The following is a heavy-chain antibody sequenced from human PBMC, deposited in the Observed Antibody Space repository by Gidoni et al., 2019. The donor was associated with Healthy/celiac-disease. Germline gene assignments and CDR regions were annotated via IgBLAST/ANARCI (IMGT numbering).Heavy chain of an antibody. J-gene: IGHJ4*02. CDR1: GYTFTSHG. Sequence: QVQLVQSGAEVTKPGASVKVSCKASGYTFTSHGISWVRQAPGQGLEWMGWISAYNGNTNYAQKLQGRVTMTTDTSTSTAYMELRSLRSDDTAVYYCARDPFRSLVVPGVHIFDYWGQGTLVTVSS. V-gene: IGHV1-18*01. CDR3: ARDPFRSLVVPGVHIFDY. D-gene: IGHD2-2*01. CDR2: ISAYNGNT.